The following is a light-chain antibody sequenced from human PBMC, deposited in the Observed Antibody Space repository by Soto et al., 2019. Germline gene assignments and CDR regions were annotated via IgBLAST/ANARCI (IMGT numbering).Light chain of an antibody. CDR1: QSLGSGY. CDR3: QQYDTSPRT. J-gene: IGKJ1*01. CDR2: AAS. Sequence: EIVLTQSPATLSLSPGEIATLSWSSSQSLGSGYLAWYRQKPGQAPRILIYAASSRATGVPDRFSGSGSGTDFSLTISRLEPEDFAVYYCQQYDTSPRTFGQGTKVDIK. V-gene: IGKV3-20*01.